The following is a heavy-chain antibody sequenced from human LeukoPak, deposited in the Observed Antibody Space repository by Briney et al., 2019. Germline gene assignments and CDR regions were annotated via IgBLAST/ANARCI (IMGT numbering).Heavy chain of an antibody. V-gene: IGHV4-59*01. CDR2: IYYSGST. CDR1: GGSISSYY. CDR3: TRGAGWLIDY. J-gene: IGHJ4*02. D-gene: IGHD3-16*01. Sequence: SETLSLTCTVSGGSISSYYWSWIRQPPGKGLEWIGYIYYSGSTNYNPSLKNRVTISVDTSKNQFSLKLSSVTAADTAVYYCTRGAGWLIDYWGQGILVTVSS.